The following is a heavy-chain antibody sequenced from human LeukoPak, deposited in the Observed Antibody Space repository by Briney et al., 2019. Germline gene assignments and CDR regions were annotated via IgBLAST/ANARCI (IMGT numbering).Heavy chain of an antibody. Sequence: GGSLRLSCTASGFTFGDYAMSWVRQAPGKGLEWVGFIRSKAYGGTTEYAASVKGRFTISRDDSKSIAYLQMNSLKTEDTAVYYCTTAMIVVVTSGMFDYWGQGTLVTVSS. J-gene: IGHJ4*02. CDR3: TTAMIVVVTSGMFDY. CDR2: IRSKAYGGTT. V-gene: IGHV3-49*04. CDR1: GFTFGDYA. D-gene: IGHD3-22*01.